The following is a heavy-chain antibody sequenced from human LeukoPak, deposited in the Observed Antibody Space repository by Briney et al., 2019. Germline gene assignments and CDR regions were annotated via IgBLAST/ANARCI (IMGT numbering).Heavy chain of an antibody. D-gene: IGHD2-2*01. CDR2: IYHSGST. CDR3: ARAAEGSTRLYYYYYMDV. Sequence: PSETLSLTCTVSGYSISRGYYWGWIRQPPGKGLEWIGSIYHSGSTYYNPSLKSRVTISVDTSKNQFSLKLSSVTAADTAVYYCARAAEGSTRLYYYYYMDVWGKGTTVTVSS. V-gene: IGHV4-38-2*02. CDR1: GYSISRGYY. J-gene: IGHJ6*03.